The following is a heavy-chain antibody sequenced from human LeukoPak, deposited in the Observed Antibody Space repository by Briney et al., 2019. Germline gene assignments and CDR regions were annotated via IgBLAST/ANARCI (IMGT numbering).Heavy chain of an antibody. CDR1: GGSISSSSYY. D-gene: IGHD2-15*01. V-gene: IGHV4-39*07. CDR3: ARGGLGYCSGGSCYYAY. J-gene: IGHJ4*02. Sequence: PSETLSLTCTVSGGSISSSSYYWGWIRQPPGKGLEWIGSIYYSGSTYYNPSLKSRVTISVDTSKNQFSLKLSSVTAADTAVYYCARGGLGYCSGGSCYYAYWGQGTLVTVSS. CDR2: IYYSGST.